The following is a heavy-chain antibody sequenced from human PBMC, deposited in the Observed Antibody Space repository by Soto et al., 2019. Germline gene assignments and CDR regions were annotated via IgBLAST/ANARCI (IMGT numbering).Heavy chain of an antibody. J-gene: IGHJ5*02. CDR2: MNPNSGNT. CDR1: GYTFTSYD. V-gene: IGHV1-8*01. CDR3: AGSSGWEPNWFDP. Sequence: ASVKVSCKASGYTFTSYDINWVRQATGQGLEWMGWMNPNSGNTGYAQKFQGRVTMTRNTSTSTAYMELRSLRSDDTAVYYCAGSSGWEPNWFDPWGQGTLVTVSS. D-gene: IGHD6-19*01.